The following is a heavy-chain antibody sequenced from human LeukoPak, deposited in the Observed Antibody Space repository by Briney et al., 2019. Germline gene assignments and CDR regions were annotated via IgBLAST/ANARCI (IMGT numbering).Heavy chain of an antibody. D-gene: IGHD2-2*01. V-gene: IGHV4-34*01. CDR3: ARGRSNVIVPAAMRFDY. CDR1: GGSFSGFY. CDR2: INHSGRT. Sequence: SETLSLTCAVYGGSFSGFYWSCLRQPPGKGLEWIGEINHSGRTNYNPSLKSRVTISVDASMYEFSLKLSSVTAANTAVYYGARGRSNVIVPAAMRFDYWGQGTLVTVSS. J-gene: IGHJ4*02.